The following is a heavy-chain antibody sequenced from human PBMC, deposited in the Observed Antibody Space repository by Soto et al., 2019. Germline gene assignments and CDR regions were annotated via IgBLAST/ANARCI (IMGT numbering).Heavy chain of an antibody. CDR3: AKDGPDTSPFDC. CDR1: GVTFSSYG. V-gene: IGHV3-30*18. CDR2: ISSDGRSK. J-gene: IGHJ4*02. D-gene: IGHD2-2*02. Sequence: PGGSLRLSCAASGVTFSSYGMHWVRQAPGKGLEWVAVISSDGRSKYYADSVKGRFTISRDNSKNTLYLQMNGLRAEDTAVYYCAKDGPDTSPFDCWGQGTLVTVSS.